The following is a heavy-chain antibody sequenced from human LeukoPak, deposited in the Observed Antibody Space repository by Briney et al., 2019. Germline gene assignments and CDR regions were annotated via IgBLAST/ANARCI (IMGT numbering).Heavy chain of an antibody. Sequence: PGGSLRLSCAASSFTFSRYWFHWVRQAPGKGLDWVSRIDTSGRTTDYADSVKGRFTISRDNAKNTLFLEMNSLRAEDTAVYYCAREGDYTKGDYWGQGTLVTVSS. CDR1: SFTFSRYW. V-gene: IGHV3-74*01. J-gene: IGHJ4*02. D-gene: IGHD4-11*01. CDR3: AREGDYTKGDY. CDR2: IDTSGRTT.